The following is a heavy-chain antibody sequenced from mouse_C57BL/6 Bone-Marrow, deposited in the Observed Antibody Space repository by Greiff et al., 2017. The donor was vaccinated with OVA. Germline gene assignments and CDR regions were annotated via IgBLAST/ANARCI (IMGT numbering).Heavy chain of an antibody. Sequence: QVQLKQSGAELARPGASVKLSCKASGYTFTSYGISWVKQRTGQGLEWIGEIYPRSGNTYYNEKFKGKATLTADKSSSTAYMELRSLTSEDSAVYFCARSGSSGYPHFDYWGQGTTLTVSS. D-gene: IGHD3-2*02. CDR1: GYTFTSYG. CDR3: ARSGSSGYPHFDY. CDR2: IYPRSGNT. J-gene: IGHJ2*01. V-gene: IGHV1-81*01.